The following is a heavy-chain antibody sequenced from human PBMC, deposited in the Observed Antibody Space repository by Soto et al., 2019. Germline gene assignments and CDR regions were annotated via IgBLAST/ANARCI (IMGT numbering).Heavy chain of an antibody. V-gene: IGHV4-31*03. J-gene: IGHJ5*02. D-gene: IGHD3-16*01. CDR1: GGSISSGGYF. CDR3: ARLGAQEIDP. Sequence: SETLSLTCTVSGGSISSGGYFWSWIRQHPGKGLEWIGYIYYSGNTYYNPSLKSRVTISVDTSKNQFSLKLSSVTAADTAVYYCARLGAQEIDPWGQGTLVTVSS. CDR2: IYYSGNT.